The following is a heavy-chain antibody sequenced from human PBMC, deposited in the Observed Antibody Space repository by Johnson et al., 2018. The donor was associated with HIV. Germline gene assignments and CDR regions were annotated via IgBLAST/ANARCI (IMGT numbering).Heavy chain of an antibody. D-gene: IGHD3-22*01. CDR1: GFSFSSYG. CDR2: ISSNGGST. V-gene: IGHV3-64*01. CDR3: ASVPMIVVLDGAFDI. Sequence: VHLVESGGGVVQPGRSLRLSCAASGFSFSSYGVHWVRQAPGKGLEYVSSISSNGGSTYYANSVKGRFTISRDNSKNTLYLQMNSLRAEDTAVYYCASVPMIVVLDGAFDIWGQGTMVTVSS. J-gene: IGHJ3*02.